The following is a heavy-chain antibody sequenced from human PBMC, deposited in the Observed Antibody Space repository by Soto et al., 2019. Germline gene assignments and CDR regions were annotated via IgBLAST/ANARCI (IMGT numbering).Heavy chain of an antibody. V-gene: IGHV4-39*01. CDR3: ARLASTLYDILTGWEFDT. D-gene: IGHD3-9*01. CDR1: GGSISSRRYD. CDR2: IYYSGST. J-gene: IGHJ5*02. Sequence: XETQSLPWTVSGGSISSRRYDWGWIRQPPGKGLEWIGSIYYSGSTYYNPSLKSRVTVSVDTSKNQFSLKLSSVTAADTAVYYCARLASTLYDILTGWEFDTWAQGTLVTVSS.